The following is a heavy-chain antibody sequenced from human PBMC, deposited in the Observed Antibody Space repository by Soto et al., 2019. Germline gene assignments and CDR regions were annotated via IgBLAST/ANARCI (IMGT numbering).Heavy chain of an antibody. D-gene: IGHD2-15*01. J-gene: IGHJ4*02. CDR3: AKAGFCTGVSCYFYYFDY. V-gene: IGHV3-23*01. Sequence: EVQLLESGGGLLQPGGSLRLSCSASGFTFNNYAMAWVRQAPGEGLEWVSGISGSGATPYYADSVKGRFTISRDNSKNTLFLQMNSLSAEDTAVYFCAKAGFCTGVSCYFYYFDYWGQGTLVTVSS. CDR1: GFTFNNYA. CDR2: ISGSGATP.